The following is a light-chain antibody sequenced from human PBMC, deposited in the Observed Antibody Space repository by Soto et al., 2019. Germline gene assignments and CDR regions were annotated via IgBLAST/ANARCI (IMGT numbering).Light chain of an antibody. J-gene: IGLJ2*01. Sequence: QSALTQPASVSGSPGQSITISFTGTSSDVGGYNYVSWYQQHPGKAPKLMIYDVSNRPSGVSNRFSGSKSCNTASLTISGLQAEDEADYYCSSYTSSSTLVVFGGGTKLTVL. CDR3: SSYTSSSTLVV. V-gene: IGLV2-14*01. CDR1: SSDVGGYNY. CDR2: DVS.